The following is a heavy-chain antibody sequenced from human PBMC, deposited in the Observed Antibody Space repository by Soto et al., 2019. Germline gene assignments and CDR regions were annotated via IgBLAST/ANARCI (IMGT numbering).Heavy chain of an antibody. D-gene: IGHD3-10*01. J-gene: IGHJ4*02. CDR3: ARSSGSFYALGH. V-gene: IGHV1-3*04. Sequence: QGQLVQSGAEVKKPGASVKVSCKASGYTFTSYTMHWVRQAPGQRPEWMGWINIAKGNTQYSQKLQGRVTFTRDTSASTAYLDLSNLRSEDTAVYYRARSSGSFYALGHWGQGTLVTVSS. CDR2: INIAKGNT. CDR1: GYTFTSYT.